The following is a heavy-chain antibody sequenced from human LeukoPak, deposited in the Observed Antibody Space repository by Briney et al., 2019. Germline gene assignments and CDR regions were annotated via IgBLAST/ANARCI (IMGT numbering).Heavy chain of an antibody. CDR1: GFTFSSYS. J-gene: IGHJ3*01. V-gene: IGHV3-48*02. CDR2: ISSSSTTI. D-gene: IGHD3-22*01. CDR3: ARERYYYDSRLPDL. Sequence: PGGSLRLSCEASGFTFSSYSMSWVRQAPGQGLEWVSYISSSSTTIYFADSVKGRFTISRDNAKNSLYLQMNSLRDEDTAVYYCARERYYYDSRLPDLWGQGTMVAVSS.